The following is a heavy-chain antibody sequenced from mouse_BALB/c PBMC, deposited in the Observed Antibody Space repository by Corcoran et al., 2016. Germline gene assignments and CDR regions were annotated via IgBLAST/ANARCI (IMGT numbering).Heavy chain of an antibody. CDR3: ARSYYGSSYFNY. V-gene: IGHV1-18*01. D-gene: IGHD1-1*01. Sequence: EVQLQQTGPELVKPRASVKISCKTSGYTLTKYTIHGVKQSHGNSLERIGGINPNNGGTSYNQKFKGKATLTVDKSSSTDYMELRSLTSEDSAVYYCARSYYGSSYFNYCDQSTTLTVSS. CDR1: GYTLTKYT. CDR2: INPNNGGT. J-gene: IGHJ2*01.